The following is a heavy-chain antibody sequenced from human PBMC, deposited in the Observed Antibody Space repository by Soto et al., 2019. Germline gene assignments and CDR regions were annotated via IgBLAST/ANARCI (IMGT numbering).Heavy chain of an antibody. CDR3: ARAGIAAAGGVDY. V-gene: IGHV4-34*01. Sequence: SETLSLTCAVYGGSFSCYYWSWIRQPPGKGLEWIGEINHSGSTNYNPSLKSRVTISVDTSKNQFSLKLSSVTAADTAVYYCARAGIAAAGGVDYWGQGTLVTVSS. J-gene: IGHJ4*02. D-gene: IGHD6-13*01. CDR1: GGSFSCYY. CDR2: INHSGST.